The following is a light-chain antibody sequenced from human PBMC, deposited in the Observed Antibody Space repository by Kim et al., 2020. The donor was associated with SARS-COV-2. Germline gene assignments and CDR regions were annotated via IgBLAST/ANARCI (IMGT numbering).Light chain of an antibody. V-gene: IGLV1-44*01. CDR3: AAWDDSLNGPV. CDR1: SSNIGSNT. J-gene: IGLJ3*02. Sequence: GQTVTISCSGSSSNIGSNTVNWYQQLPGTAPKLLIYSNNQRHSGVPDRFSGSKSGTSASLAISGLQSEDEADYYCAAWDDSLNGPVFGGGTQLTVL. CDR2: SNN.